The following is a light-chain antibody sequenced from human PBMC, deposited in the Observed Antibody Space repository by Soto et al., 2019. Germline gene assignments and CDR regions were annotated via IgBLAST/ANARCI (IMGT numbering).Light chain of an antibody. Sequence: QSVLTQPPSVSASPGQKVTISCSGSSSKFGTYYVSWSQHVPGTAPKLLIYDNNERPSGIPDRFSGSKSGTSATLGITGLQTEDEADYHCGTWDSSLSAVVFGGGTKLTVL. CDR3: GTWDSSLSAVV. V-gene: IGLV1-51*01. J-gene: IGLJ2*01. CDR1: SSKFGTYY. CDR2: DNN.